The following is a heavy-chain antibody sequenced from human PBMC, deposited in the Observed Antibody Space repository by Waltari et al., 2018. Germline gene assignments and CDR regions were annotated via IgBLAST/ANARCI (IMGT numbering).Heavy chain of an antibody. Sequence: EVQLVESGGGLVHPGGSLRLSCEASGFTFSTFWVHWVRQVPGKGLVWVSRIKSDGSATSYAESVKGRFTISRDNVKNSLYLQMNSLRVEDTAVYYCATDVSGWVDFEHWGRGTLVTVSS. D-gene: IGHD6-19*01. J-gene: IGHJ4*02. CDR2: IKSDGSAT. V-gene: IGHV3-74*01. CDR1: GFTFSTFW. CDR3: ATDVSGWVDFEH.